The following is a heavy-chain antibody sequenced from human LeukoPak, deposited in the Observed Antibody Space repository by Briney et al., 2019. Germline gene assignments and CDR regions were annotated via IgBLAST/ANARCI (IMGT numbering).Heavy chain of an antibody. J-gene: IGHJ4*02. D-gene: IGHD2-2*01. V-gene: IGHV1-18*01. Sequence: ASVKVSCKASGYTFTSYGISWVRQAPGQGLEWMGWISAYNGNTNYAQKLQGRVTMTTDTFTSTAYMELRSLRSDDTAVYYCAGNLGYCSSTSCLIPDYWGQGTLVTVSS. CDR2: ISAYNGNT. CDR1: GYTFTSYG. CDR3: AGNLGYCSSTSCLIPDY.